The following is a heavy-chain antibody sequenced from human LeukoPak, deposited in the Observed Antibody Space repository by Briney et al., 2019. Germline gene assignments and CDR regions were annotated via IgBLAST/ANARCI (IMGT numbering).Heavy chain of an antibody. CDR1: GYTFTSYD. CDR3: ARSGLEQQLDAYHYYGMDV. Sequence: ASVKVSCKASGYTFTSYDINWVRQATGQGLEWMGWMNPNSGNTGYAQKFQGRVTMTRNTSISTAYMELSSLRSEDTAVYYCARSGLEQQLDAYHYYGMDVWGQGTTVTVSS. V-gene: IGHV1-8*01. CDR2: MNPNSGNT. D-gene: IGHD6-13*01. J-gene: IGHJ6*02.